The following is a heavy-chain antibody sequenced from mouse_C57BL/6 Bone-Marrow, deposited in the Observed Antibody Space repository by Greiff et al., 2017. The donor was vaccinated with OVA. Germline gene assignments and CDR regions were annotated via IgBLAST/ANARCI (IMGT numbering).Heavy chain of an antibody. J-gene: IGHJ2*01. CDR2: IDPENGDT. V-gene: IGHV14-4*01. D-gene: IGHD1-3*01. CDR3: TTSGNRDY. Sequence: EVQLKESGAELVRPGASVKLSCTASGFNIKDDYMHWVKQRPEQGLEWIGWIDPENGDTEYASKFQGKATITSDTSSNTAYLQLSSLTSEDTAVYYCTTSGNRDYWGQGTTLTVSS. CDR1: GFNIKDDY.